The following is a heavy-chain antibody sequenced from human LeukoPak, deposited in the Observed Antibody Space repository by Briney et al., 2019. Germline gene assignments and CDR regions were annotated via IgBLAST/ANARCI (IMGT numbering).Heavy chain of an antibody. D-gene: IGHD3-16*01. CDR1: GFTFSDCG. CDR2: IWYDGSDK. J-gene: IGHJ6*03. Sequence: GGSLRLSCVTSGFTFSDCGMHWVRQAPGKGLEWVAFIWYDGSDKYYADSVKGRFTISRDSSQSALYLQMNSLRPEDTAVYYCAKDQGGNYYDYMDVWGEXTTVTVSS. CDR3: AKDQGGNYYDYMDV. V-gene: IGHV3-30*02.